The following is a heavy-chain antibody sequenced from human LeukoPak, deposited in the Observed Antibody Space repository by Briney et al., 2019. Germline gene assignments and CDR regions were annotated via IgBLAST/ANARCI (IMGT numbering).Heavy chain of an antibody. Sequence: ASVKVSCKASGGTFSSYAISWVRQAPGQGLEWMGRIIPILGIANYAQKLQGRVTMTTDTSTSTAYMELRSLRSDDTAVYYCARERVLGFDYWGQGTLVTVSS. CDR3: ARERVLGFDY. D-gene: IGHD1-1*01. CDR1: GGTFSSYA. V-gene: IGHV1-69*04. J-gene: IGHJ4*02. CDR2: IIPILGIA.